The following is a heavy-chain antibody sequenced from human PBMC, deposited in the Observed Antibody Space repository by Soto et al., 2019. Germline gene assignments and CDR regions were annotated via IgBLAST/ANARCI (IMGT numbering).Heavy chain of an antibody. D-gene: IGHD3-10*01. CDR1: GGSMISYY. V-gene: IGHV4-59*12. CDR2: IYHSGST. CDR3: ARVPGP. J-gene: IGHJ5*02. Sequence: SETLSLTCTVSGGSMISYYWSWIRQHPGKGLEYIGYIYHSGSTYYNPSLKSRVTISVDRSKNQFSLKLSSVTAADTAVYYCARVPGPWGQGTLVTVSS.